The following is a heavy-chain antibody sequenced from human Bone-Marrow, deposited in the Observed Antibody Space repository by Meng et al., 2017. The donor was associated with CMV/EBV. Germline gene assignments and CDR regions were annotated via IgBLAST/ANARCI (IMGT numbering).Heavy chain of an antibody. V-gene: IGHV1-18*01. CDR1: YTFTSYG. D-gene: IGHD2-2*01. J-gene: IGHJ5*02. CDR3: ARDKNEVWCQLLSWFDP. CDR2: ISAYNGNT. Sequence: YTFTSYGISWVRQAPGQGLEWMGWISAYNGNTNYAQKLQGRVTMTTDTSTSTAYMELRSLRSDDTAVYYCARDKNEVWCQLLSWFDPWGQGTLVTVSS.